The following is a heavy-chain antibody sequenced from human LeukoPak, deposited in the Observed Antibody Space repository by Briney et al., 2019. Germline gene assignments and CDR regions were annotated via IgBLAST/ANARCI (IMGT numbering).Heavy chain of an antibody. V-gene: IGHV3-23*01. J-gene: IGHJ4*02. CDR3: ATKTAFDY. CDR1: GFTFSSYG. D-gene: IGHD5-18*01. Sequence: GGSLRLSCAASGFTFSSYGMSWVRQAPGKGLEWVSTIIISGSSTYYADSVKGRFTISRDNSKNTLYLQVSSLRAEDTAVYFCATKTAFDYWGQGTLVTVSS. CDR2: IIISGSST.